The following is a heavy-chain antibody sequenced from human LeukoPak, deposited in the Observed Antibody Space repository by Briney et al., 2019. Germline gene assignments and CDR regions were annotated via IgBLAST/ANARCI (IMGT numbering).Heavy chain of an antibody. Sequence: SETLSLTCTVSGGSISSYYWSWIRQPPGKGLEWIGYIYYSGSTNYNPSLKSRVTISVDTSKNQFSLKLSSVTAADTAVYYCARVGRYGYNLEYFDYWGQETLVTVSS. CDR3: ARVGRYGYNLEYFDY. CDR1: GGSISSYY. V-gene: IGHV4-59*01. J-gene: IGHJ4*02. D-gene: IGHD5-24*01. CDR2: IYYSGST.